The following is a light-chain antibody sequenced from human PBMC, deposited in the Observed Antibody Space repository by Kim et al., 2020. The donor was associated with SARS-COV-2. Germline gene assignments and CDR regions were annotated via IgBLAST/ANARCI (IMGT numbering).Light chain of an antibody. CDR1: SSNIGAGYD. CDR3: QSYDAGLRAV. V-gene: IGLV1-40*01. CDR2: GNS. J-gene: IGLJ2*01. Sequence: QSVLTQPPSVSGAPGQRVTISCTGSSSNIGAGYDVQWYQQIPGTAPKLLIYGNSDRPSGVPDRFSGSKSATSASLAITGLQAEDEADYFCQSYDAGLRAVFGGGTKLTVL.